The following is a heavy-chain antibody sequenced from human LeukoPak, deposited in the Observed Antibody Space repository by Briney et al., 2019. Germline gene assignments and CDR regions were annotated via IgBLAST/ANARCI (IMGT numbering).Heavy chain of an antibody. J-gene: IGHJ4*02. CDR3: ARGGSSGYYLGYYFDY. CDR1: GFTFSSYA. CDR2: ISGSGGST. V-gene: IGHV3-23*01. D-gene: IGHD3-22*01. Sequence: GGSLRLSCAASGFTFSSYAMSWVRQAPGKGLEWVSAISGSGGSTYYADSVKGRFTISSDNSKNTLYLQMNALRAEDTAVYYCARGGSSGYYLGYYFDYWGQGTLVTVSS.